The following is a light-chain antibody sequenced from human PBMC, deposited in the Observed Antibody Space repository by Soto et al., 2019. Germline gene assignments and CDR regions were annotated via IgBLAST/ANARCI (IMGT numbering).Light chain of an antibody. CDR2: DAS. Sequence: EIVLTQSPATLSLSPGERATLSCRASQSISSYLAWYQQKPGQAPRLLIYDASSRATGIPARFSGSGSGTDFPLTISSLEPEDFAVYYCQQRSNWLTFGGGTKVESK. J-gene: IGKJ4*01. CDR3: QQRSNWLT. V-gene: IGKV3-11*01. CDR1: QSISSY.